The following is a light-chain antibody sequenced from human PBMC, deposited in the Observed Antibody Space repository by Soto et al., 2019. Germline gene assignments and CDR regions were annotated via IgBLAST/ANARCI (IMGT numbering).Light chain of an antibody. Sequence: DIQMTQSPSSLSASVGDRVTITCRDSPSISSYLNWYQQKPGKAPKLLISAASSLQSGVPSRFSGSGSGTDFTLTISSLQPEDFSTYYCQQSYSTPPITFGQGTRLEIK. V-gene: IGKV1-39*01. J-gene: IGKJ5*01. CDR2: AAS. CDR3: QQSYSTPPIT. CDR1: PSISSY.